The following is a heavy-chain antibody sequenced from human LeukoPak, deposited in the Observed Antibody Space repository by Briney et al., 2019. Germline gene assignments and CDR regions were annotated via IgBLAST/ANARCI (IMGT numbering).Heavy chain of an antibody. J-gene: IGHJ4*02. CDR3: ASNYYDSSGYYYGISY. D-gene: IGHD3-22*01. Sequence: SETLSLTCAVYGGSFSGYYWSWIRQPPGKGGEWSGDINHSGSTNYNPPLKSRVAISVDPSKNQFSLKLSSVTAADTAVYYCASNYYDSSGYYYGISYWGPGTLVTVSS. V-gene: IGHV4-34*01. CDR1: GGSFSGYY. CDR2: INHSGST.